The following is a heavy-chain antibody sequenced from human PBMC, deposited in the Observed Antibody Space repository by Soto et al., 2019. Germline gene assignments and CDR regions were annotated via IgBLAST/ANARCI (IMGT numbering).Heavy chain of an antibody. CDR1: GFTFSSYA. Sequence: GGSLRLSCAASGFTFSSYAMSWVRQAPGKGLEWVSAISGSGGSTYYADSVKGRFTISRDNSKNTLYLQMNSLRAEVTAVYYCAKDRSSSSYYYYGMDVWGQGTMVTVSS. V-gene: IGHV3-23*01. J-gene: IGHJ6*02. CDR2: ISGSGGST. D-gene: IGHD6-13*01. CDR3: AKDRSSSSYYYYGMDV.